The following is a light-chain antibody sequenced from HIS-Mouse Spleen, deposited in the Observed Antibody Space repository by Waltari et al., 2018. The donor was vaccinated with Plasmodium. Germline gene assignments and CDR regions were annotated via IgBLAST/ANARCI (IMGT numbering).Light chain of an antibody. J-gene: IGLJ2*01. Sequence: QSALTQPPSASGSPGQSFTISCTGPSSDVGGYNYVSWYQQHPGQAPKLMIYEVSKRPSGVPDRFSGSKSGNTASLTVSGLQAEDEADYYCSSYAGSNNLVFGGGTKLTVL. CDR1: SSDVGGYNY. CDR2: EVS. CDR3: SSYAGSNNLV. V-gene: IGLV2-8*01.